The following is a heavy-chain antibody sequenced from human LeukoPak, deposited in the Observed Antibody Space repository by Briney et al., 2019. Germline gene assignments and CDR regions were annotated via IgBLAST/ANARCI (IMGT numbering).Heavy chain of an antibody. J-gene: IGHJ6*03. CDR3: ARHGRYYDILTGYYYYMDV. CDR2: INHSGST. Sequence: PSETLSLTCAVYGGSFSGYYWSWIRQPPGKGLEWIGEINHSGSTNYNPSLKSRVTISVDTSKNQFSLKLSSVTAADTAVYYCARHGRYYDILTGYYYYMDVWGKGTTVTISS. CDR1: GGSFSGYY. V-gene: IGHV4-34*01. D-gene: IGHD3-9*01.